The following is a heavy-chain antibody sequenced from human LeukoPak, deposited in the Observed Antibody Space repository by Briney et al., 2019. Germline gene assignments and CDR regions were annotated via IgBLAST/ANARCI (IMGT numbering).Heavy chain of an antibody. CDR3: ARDGFYYHYYMDV. CDR2: ISYSGAT. D-gene: IGHD1-14*01. CDR1: GGTVTSSTYF. J-gene: IGHJ6*03. V-gene: IGHV4-39*07. Sequence: SETLSLTCTLSGGTVTSSTYFWGWIRQPPGKGLEWIGSISYSGATYYNPSLKSRVSMSAHTSKNQFSLKLSSVTAADTAVYYCARDGFYYHYYMDVWGEGTTVTVSS.